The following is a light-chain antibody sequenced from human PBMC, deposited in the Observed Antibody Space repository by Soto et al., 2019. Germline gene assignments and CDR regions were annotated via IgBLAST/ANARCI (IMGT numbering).Light chain of an antibody. CDR3: CSYARSNSWV. J-gene: IGLJ3*02. CDR1: SSDVGNYNL. V-gene: IGLV2-23*01. CDR2: EGS. Sequence: QPALTQPASVSGSPGQSITISCTGASSDVGNYNLVSWYQQHPGKAPKLMIYEGSNRPSGVSNRFSGSKSGNTASLTISGLQAEDEADYYCCSYARSNSWVFGGGTKVTVL.